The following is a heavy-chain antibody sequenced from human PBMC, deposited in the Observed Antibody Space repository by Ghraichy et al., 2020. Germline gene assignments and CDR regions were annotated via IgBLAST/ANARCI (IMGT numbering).Heavy chain of an antibody. J-gene: IGHJ5*02. Sequence: SETLSLTCAVYGGSFSGYYWSWIRQPPGKGLEWIGEINHSGSTNYNPSLRSRVTISVDTSKNQFSLKLSSVTAADTAVYYCARGVRPPRPWFDPWGQGTLVTVSS. V-gene: IGHV4-34*01. CDR3: ARGVRPPRPWFDP. D-gene: IGHD1-1*01. CDR2: INHSGST. CDR1: GGSFSGYY.